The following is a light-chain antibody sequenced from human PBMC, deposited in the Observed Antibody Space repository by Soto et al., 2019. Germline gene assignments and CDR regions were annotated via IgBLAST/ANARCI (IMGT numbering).Light chain of an antibody. CDR1: SSDVGGYNY. J-gene: IGLJ1*01. CDR2: DVS. V-gene: IGLV2-14*03. CDR3: SSYTSSSTLSTYV. Sequence: QSVLTQPASVSGSPGQSITISCTGTSSDVGGYNYVSWYQHHPGKAPKLMIYDVSNRPSGVSNRFSGSKSGNTASLIIPGLQAEDEADYYCSSYTSSSTLSTYVFGTGTKLTVL.